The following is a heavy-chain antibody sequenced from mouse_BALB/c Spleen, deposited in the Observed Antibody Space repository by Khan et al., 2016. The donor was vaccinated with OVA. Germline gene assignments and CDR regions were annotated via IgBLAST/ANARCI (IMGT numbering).Heavy chain of an antibody. CDR3: ARGEYGWFAY. CDR1: GYTFTSYD. D-gene: IGHD1-1*01. V-gene: IGHV1-85*01. Sequence: QVQLQQSGAELVKPGASVKLSCKASGYTFTSYDINWVRQRPEQGLEWIGWMFPGDGSTKYNENFKGKATLTTDKSSSTAYMQISRLTSEDSGGYFCARGEYGWFAYWGQGTLVTVSA. CDR2: MFPGDGST. J-gene: IGHJ3*01.